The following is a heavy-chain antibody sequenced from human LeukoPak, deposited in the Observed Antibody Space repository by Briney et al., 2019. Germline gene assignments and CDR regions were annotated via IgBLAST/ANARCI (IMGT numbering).Heavy chain of an antibody. CDR2: ISAYNGNT. D-gene: IGHD3-22*01. V-gene: IGHV1-18*01. CDR3: ARGGDYYDSSGLHSDY. Sequence: GASVKVSCKASGYTFTSYGISWVRQAPGQGLEWMGWISAYNGNTNYAQKLQGRVTMTTDTSTSTAYMELRSLRSDDAAVYYCARGGDYYDSSGLHSDYWGQGTLVTVSS. J-gene: IGHJ4*02. CDR1: GYTFTSYG.